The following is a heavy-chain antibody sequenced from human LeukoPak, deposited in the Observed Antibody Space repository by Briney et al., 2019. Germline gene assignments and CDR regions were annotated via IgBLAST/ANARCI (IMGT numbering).Heavy chain of an antibody. V-gene: IGHV4-34*01. CDR2: INQSGST. D-gene: IGHD5-18*01. CDR1: GGSFSGYY. CDR3: ARGYSYGYIWFDP. Sequence: PSETLSLTCAVYGGSFSGYYWSWIRQPPGKGLEWIGEINQSGSTNYNPSLKSRVTISVDTSKNQFSLKLSSVTAADTAVYYCARGYSYGYIWFDPWGQGTLVTVSS. J-gene: IGHJ5*02.